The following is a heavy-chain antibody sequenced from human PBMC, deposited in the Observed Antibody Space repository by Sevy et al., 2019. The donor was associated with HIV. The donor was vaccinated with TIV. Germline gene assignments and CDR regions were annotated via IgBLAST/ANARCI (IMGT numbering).Heavy chain of an antibody. J-gene: IGHJ4*02. V-gene: IGHV3-48*01. CDR3: ARAYSGGWPQGAWTDY. CDR2: ISRSGRTK. CDR1: GFTFSTYS. Sequence: GGSLRLSCAASGFTFSTYSMNWVRQAPGKGLEWVSYISRSGRTKYYADSVEGRFTISRDNAKNPLSLQINSLRADDTAVYYWARAYSGGWPQGAWTDYWGQGTLVTVSS. D-gene: IGHD6-19*01.